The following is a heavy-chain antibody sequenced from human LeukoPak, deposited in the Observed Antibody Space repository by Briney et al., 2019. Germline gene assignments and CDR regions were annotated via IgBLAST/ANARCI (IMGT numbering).Heavy chain of an antibody. J-gene: IGHJ5*02. CDR2: IYYTTNP. Sequence: SETLSLTCSVSGGSIRNHFWSWIRLPPGKGLEWIGNIYYTTNPNCSPSLASRVTISVDTSKNQLSLNLNSVSAADTAIYYCAGDRNYFDAWGQGTRVTVSS. D-gene: IGHD4-11*01. CDR1: GGSIRNHF. V-gene: IGHV4-59*11. CDR3: AGDRNYFDA.